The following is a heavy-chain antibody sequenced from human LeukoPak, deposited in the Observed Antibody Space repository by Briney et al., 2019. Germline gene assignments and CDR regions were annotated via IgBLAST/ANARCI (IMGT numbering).Heavy chain of an antibody. V-gene: IGHV3-30*04. CDR2: ISYDGSNK. J-gene: IGHJ3*02. D-gene: IGHD4-17*01. CDR1: GFTFSSYA. CDR3: TTAGYGDFLDI. Sequence: PGGSLRLSCAASGFTFSSYAMHWVRQAPGKGLEWVAVISYDGSNKYYADSVKGRFTISRDNSKNTLYLQMNSLKTEDTAVYYCTTAGYGDFLDIWGQGTMVTVSS.